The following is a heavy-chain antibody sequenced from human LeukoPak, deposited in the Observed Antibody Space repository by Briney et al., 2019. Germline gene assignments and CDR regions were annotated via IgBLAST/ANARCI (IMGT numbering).Heavy chain of an antibody. V-gene: IGHV1-18*01. D-gene: IGHD3-22*01. CDR3: ARDGHRRYHYDSSGREDAFDI. Sequence: GASVKVSCKASGYTFTSYGISWVRQAPGQGLEWMGWISAYNGNTNYAQKLQGRVTMTTDTSTSTAYMELWSLRSDDTAVYYCARDGHRRYHYDSSGREDAFDIWGQGTMVTVSS. CDR1: GYTFTSYG. J-gene: IGHJ3*02. CDR2: ISAYNGNT.